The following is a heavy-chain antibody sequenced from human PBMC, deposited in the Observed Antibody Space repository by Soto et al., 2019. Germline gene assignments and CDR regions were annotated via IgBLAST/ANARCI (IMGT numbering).Heavy chain of an antibody. D-gene: IGHD3-3*01. CDR3: VRSITIFGVVIWSWFDP. CDR2: IYYSGST. CDR1: GGSISSYY. Sequence: SEDLSLSCTVSGGSISSYYWSWIRQPPGKGLEWIGYIYYSGSTNYNPSLKSRVTISVDTSKNQFFLNLSSVTAADTAVYYCVRSITIFGVVIWSWFDPWGQGTLVTVSS. J-gene: IGHJ5*02. V-gene: IGHV4-59*08.